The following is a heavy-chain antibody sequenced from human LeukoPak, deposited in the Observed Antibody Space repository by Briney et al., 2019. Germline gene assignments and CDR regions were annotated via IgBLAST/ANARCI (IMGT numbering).Heavy chain of an antibody. J-gene: IGHJ4*02. CDR2: INPNSGGT. CDR3: ARVSVAGTGPDY. D-gene: IGHD6-13*01. CDR1: GYTFTGYY. Sequence: GASVKVSCKASGYTFTGYYMHWVRQAPGQGLEWMGWINPNSGGTNYAQNFQGRVTMTRDTSISTAYMELSRLRSDDTAVYYCARVSVAGTGPDYWGQGTLVTVSS. V-gene: IGHV1-2*02.